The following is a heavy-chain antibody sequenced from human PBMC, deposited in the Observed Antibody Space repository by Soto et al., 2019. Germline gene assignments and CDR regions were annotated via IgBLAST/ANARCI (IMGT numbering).Heavy chain of an antibody. V-gene: IGHV2-5*02. CDR1: GFSLSTTGVG. J-gene: IGHJ3*02. CDR3: AHSRHPYYDSSGFGAFDI. Sequence: QITLKESGPTLVKPTQTLTLTCIFSGFSLSTTGVGVGWIRQPPGKALEWLGIIYWDDDKRYSPSLKSRLTITKDTSKNQVVLTMTNMDPVDTATYYRAHSRHPYYDSSGFGAFDIWGQGTMVTVSS. D-gene: IGHD3-22*01. CDR2: IYWDDDK.